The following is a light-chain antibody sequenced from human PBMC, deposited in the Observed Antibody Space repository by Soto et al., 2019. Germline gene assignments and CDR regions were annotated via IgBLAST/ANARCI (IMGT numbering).Light chain of an antibody. Sequence: DIQRPQSLSSLSACVVDRGGITCRGRQSISDYLNWYQQKPGKALKLLIYGASNLQSGVPSRFGGSGSGTEFTLTITGLQPEDFATYYCQQSYSLPLTFGPGTKVDIK. CDR2: GAS. CDR1: QSISDY. V-gene: IGKV1-39*01. CDR3: QQSYSLPLT. J-gene: IGKJ3*01.